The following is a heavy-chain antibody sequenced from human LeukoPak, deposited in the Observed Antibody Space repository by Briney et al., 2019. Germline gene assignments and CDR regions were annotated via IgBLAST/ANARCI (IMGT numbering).Heavy chain of an antibody. Sequence: GGSLRLSCAASGFTFSSYSMNWVRQAPGKGLEWVSVIYSGGSTYYADSVKGRFTISRDNPKNTLYLQMNSLRAEDTAVYYCVPRSGGMDVWGQGTTVIVSS. CDR2: IYSGGST. J-gene: IGHJ6*02. CDR1: GFTFSSYS. V-gene: IGHV3-53*01. D-gene: IGHD3-16*01. CDR3: VPRSGGMDV.